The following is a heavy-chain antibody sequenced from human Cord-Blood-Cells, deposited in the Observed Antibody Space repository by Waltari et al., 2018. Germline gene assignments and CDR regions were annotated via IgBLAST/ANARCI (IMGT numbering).Heavy chain of an antibody. J-gene: IGHJ2*01. Sequence: QVQLQESGPGLVKPSETLSLTCTVSGGSVSSGSYYWSWIRQPPGKGLESIWYIYYSWSTNYNPSLKSRVTISVDTSKNPFSLKLSSVTAADTAVYYCAREVDVTTSWYFDLWGRGTLVTVSS. CDR1: GGSVSSGSYY. CDR2: IYYSWST. V-gene: IGHV4-61*01. D-gene: IGHD4-17*01. CDR3: AREVDVTTSWYFDL.